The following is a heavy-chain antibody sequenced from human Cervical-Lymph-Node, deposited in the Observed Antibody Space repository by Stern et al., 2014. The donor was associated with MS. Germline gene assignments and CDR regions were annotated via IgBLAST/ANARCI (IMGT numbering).Heavy chain of an antibody. CDR3: ARMSSIAAGWFDP. CDR1: GATFSTDT. J-gene: IGHJ5*02. D-gene: IGHD6-13*01. Sequence: QVQLVESGPEVKKPGSSVKVSCKASGATFSTDTISWVRQAPGQGPEWMGRIIPTLGIAKYAQKFQGRVTISADESTTTAYMELDSLTSEDTAVYYCARMSSIAAGWFDPWGQGTLVTVSS. V-gene: IGHV1-69*09. CDR2: IIPTLGIA.